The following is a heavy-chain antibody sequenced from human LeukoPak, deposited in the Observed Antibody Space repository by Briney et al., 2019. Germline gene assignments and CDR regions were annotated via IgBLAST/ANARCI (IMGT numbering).Heavy chain of an antibody. J-gene: IGHJ4*02. CDR3: AKDDSSGYSDY. CDR2: ISYGGSNK. Sequence: GGSLRLSCAASGFTFSSYGMHWVRQAPGKGLEWVAVISYGGSNKYYADSVKGRFTISRDNSKNTLYLQMNSLRAEDTAVYYCAKDDSSGYSDYWGQGTLVTVSS. CDR1: GFTFSSYG. D-gene: IGHD3-22*01. V-gene: IGHV3-30*18.